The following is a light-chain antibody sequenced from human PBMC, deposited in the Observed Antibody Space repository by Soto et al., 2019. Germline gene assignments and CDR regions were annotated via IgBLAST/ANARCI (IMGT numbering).Light chain of an antibody. V-gene: IGKV2-30*01. J-gene: IGKJ3*01. CDR3: TVGTLWPPVFT. CDR2: KVY. CDR1: HSLVYSDGNTY. Sequence: DVVMTQSPLSLPVTLGQPASISCRSSHSLVYSDGNTYLNWFQQRPGQSPRRLIYKVYNRDSGVRERFSGSGAGTDLTLKISRVEAGDVGVYWCTVGTLWPPVFTVGAGTKVVI.